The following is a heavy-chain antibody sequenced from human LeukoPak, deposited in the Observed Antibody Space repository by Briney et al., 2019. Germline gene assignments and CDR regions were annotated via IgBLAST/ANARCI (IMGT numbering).Heavy chain of an antibody. CDR1: GFTFDDYA. V-gene: IGHV3-43*02. J-gene: IGHJ6*02. Sequence: SGGSLRLSCAASGFTFDDYAMHWVRHAPGKGLEWVSLISGDGGSTYYADSVKGRFTISRDNSKNSLYLQMSSLRTEDTALYYCAKDFGYSSGWYLGGYYYYGMDVWGQGTTVTVSS. D-gene: IGHD6-19*01. CDR2: ISGDGGST. CDR3: AKDFGYSSGWYLGGYYYYGMDV.